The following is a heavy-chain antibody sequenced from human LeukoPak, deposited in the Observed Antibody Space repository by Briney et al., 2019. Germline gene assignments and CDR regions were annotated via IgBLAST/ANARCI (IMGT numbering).Heavy chain of an antibody. J-gene: IGHJ4*02. V-gene: IGHV3-21*01. D-gene: IGHD3-22*01. CDR3: ARDLYDSGAYSSPIDY. Sequence: GGPLRLSCAASGFTFSIYSMNWVRQAPGKGLEWVSSISSSSSYIHSADSVKRRFTISRDNAKNSLYLQMNSLRAEDTAVYYCARDLYDSGAYSSPIDYWGQGTLVTVSS. CDR2: ISSSSSYI. CDR1: GFTFSIYS.